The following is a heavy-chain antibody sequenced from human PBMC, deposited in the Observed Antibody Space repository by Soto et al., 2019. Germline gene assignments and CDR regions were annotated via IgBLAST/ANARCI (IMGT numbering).Heavy chain of an antibody. D-gene: IGHD3-22*01. J-gene: IGHJ4*02. V-gene: IGHV3-21*02. CDR2: VTSSSSSM. CDR1: GFTLNRYS. CDR3: AREADFASSGYVLDY. Sequence: EVQLVESGGGLVKPGGSLRLSCAASGFTLNRYSMKWVRQAPGKGLEWVSSVTSSSSSMLYADSVKGRFTISRDDAKDSLFLQMNSLRADDTAVYYCAREADFASSGYVLDYWGQGTLVTVSS.